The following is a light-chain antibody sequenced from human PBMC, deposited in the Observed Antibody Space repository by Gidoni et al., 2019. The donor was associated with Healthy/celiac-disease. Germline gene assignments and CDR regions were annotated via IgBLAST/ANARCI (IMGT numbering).Light chain of an antibody. Sequence: SYVLTQPPSVSVAPGKTARITCGGNNIGSKSVHGYQQKPGQAPVLVIYYDSDRPPGIPERFSGSNSGNTATLTISRVEAGDEADYYCQVWDSSSDVVFGGGTKLTVL. CDR2: YDS. J-gene: IGLJ2*01. CDR1: NIGSKS. CDR3: QVWDSSSDVV. V-gene: IGLV3-21*04.